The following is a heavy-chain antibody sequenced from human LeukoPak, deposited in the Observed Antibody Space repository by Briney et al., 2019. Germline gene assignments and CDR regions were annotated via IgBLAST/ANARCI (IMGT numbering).Heavy chain of an antibody. V-gene: IGHV1-8*01. J-gene: IGHJ6*02. CDR1: GYTFTSYD. CDR3: ARFRYYYDSSGYYYYYYYGMDV. Sequence: ASVKVSCKASGYTFTSYDINWVRQATGQGLEWMGWMNPNSGNTGYAQKFQGRVTMTRNTSISTAYMELSSLRSEDTAVYYCARFRYYYDSSGYYYYYYYGMDVWGPGTTVTVSS. D-gene: IGHD3-22*01. CDR2: MNPNSGNT.